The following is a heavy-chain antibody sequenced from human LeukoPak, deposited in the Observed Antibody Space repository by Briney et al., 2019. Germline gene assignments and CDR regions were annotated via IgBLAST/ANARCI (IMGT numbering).Heavy chain of an antibody. J-gene: IGHJ4*02. D-gene: IGHD5-18*01. CDR2: ISSSGSTI. Sequence: GGSLRLSCAASGFTFSSYEMNWVRQAPGKGLEWVSYISSSGSTIYYADSVKGRFTISRDNAKNSLYLQMNSLRDEDTALYYCVTDTSMGGLFDYWGQGTLVTVSS. V-gene: IGHV3-48*03. CDR3: VTDTSMGGLFDY. CDR1: GFTFSSYE.